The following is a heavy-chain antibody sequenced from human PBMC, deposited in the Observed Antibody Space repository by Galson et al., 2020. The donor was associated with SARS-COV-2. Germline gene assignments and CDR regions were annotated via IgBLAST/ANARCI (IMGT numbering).Heavy chain of an antibody. CDR1: SGSISSSSYY. Sequence: SETLSLTCTVSSGSISSSSYYWAWIRQPPGKGLEWIGTISYIRNTYYNPSLQSRLTISVDTSKNRFSLNLSSVTAADTAAYYCATQGDHQSSGYYFEYWGQGTLVTVSS. V-gene: IGHV4-39*01. D-gene: IGHD3-22*01. CDR3: ATQGDHQSSGYYFEY. CDR2: ISYIRNT. J-gene: IGHJ4*02.